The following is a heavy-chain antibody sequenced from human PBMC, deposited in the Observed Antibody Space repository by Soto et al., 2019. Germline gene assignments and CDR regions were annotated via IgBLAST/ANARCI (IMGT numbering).Heavy chain of an antibody. Sequence: GGSLRLSCAASGFTFSDYYMSWIRQAPGKGLEWVSYISSSGSTIYYADSVKGRFTISRDNAKNSLYLQMNSLRAEDTAVYYCARDAADYIWGSYRSSTIKLYDFDYWGQGTLVTVSS. D-gene: IGHD3-16*02. V-gene: IGHV3-11*01. CDR2: ISSSGSTI. CDR1: GFTFSDYY. CDR3: ARDAADYIWGSYRSSTIKLYDFDY. J-gene: IGHJ4*02.